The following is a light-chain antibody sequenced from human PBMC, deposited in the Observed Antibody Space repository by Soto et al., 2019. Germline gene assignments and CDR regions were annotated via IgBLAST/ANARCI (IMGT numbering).Light chain of an antibody. CDR2: GAS. CDR3: QQYGTSPYT. CDR1: QSVIISQ. V-gene: IGKV3-20*01. Sequence: EIVLTQSPGTLSLSPGESATLSCRASQSVIISQLAWYQHKSGQAPRLLIFGASNRATGIPDRFSGRGSGTDFTLTISRLEPEDFAVYYCQQYGTSPYTFGQGTKLEIK. J-gene: IGKJ2*01.